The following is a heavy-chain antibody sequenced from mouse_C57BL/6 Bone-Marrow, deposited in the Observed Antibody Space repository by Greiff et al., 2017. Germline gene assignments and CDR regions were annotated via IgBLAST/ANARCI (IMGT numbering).Heavy chain of an antibody. D-gene: IGHD1-1*01. CDR1: GFTFSDYG. Sequence: EVQLVQSGGGLVQPGGSLKLSCAASGFTFSDYGMAWVRQAPRQGPEWVAFISHLAYSIYYADTFTGRFTISRENAKNSLYLEMSSLRSEDTAMYAGARRDYFYYYAMDYWGQGTSVTVSS. CDR3: ARRDYFYYYAMDY. V-gene: IGHV5-15*04. CDR2: ISHLAYSI. J-gene: IGHJ4*01.